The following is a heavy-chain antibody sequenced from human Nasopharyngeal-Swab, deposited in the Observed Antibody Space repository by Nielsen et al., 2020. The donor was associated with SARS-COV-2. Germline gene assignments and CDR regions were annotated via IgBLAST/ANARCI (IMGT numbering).Heavy chain of an antibody. CDR2: ISYDGSNK. Sequence: GESLKISCAASGFTFSSYGMHWVRQAPGKGLEWVAVISYDGSNKYYADSVKGRFTISRDNSKNTLYLQTNSLRAEDTAVYYCARARGGSYYSPFDSWGQGTLVTVSS. V-gene: IGHV3-30*03. D-gene: IGHD1-26*01. CDR3: ARARGGSYYSPFDS. J-gene: IGHJ4*02. CDR1: GFTFSSYG.